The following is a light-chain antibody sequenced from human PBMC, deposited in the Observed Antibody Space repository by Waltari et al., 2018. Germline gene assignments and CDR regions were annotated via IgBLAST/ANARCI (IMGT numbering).Light chain of an antibody. CDR2: GTS. Sequence: EIVLTQSPGTLSLSPGERATLSCRASQIVTGISLTWYQQKLGQAPRLLIYGTSSKATGIPDRFSGSGSGTDFTLTISRLEPEDFAVYYCQQYDGEVVTFGGGTKVEI. CDR1: QIVTGIS. CDR3: QQYDGEVVT. V-gene: IGKV3-20*01. J-gene: IGKJ4*01.